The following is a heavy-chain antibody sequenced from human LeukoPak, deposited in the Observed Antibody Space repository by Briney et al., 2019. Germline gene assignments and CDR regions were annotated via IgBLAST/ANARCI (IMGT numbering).Heavy chain of an antibody. D-gene: IGHD3-22*01. CDR3: AKDGLYYDGSAHVYYFDY. J-gene: IGHJ4*02. CDR1: GFTISGYA. CDR2: ITGSGDYT. Sequence: GGSLRLSCAASGFTISGYAMTWVRQAPGKGLEWVSSITGSGDYTYYIDSVKGRFTISRDNSKNILYLQMNSLRGEDTALYYCAKDGLYYDGSAHVYYFDYWGKGTLVAVSS. V-gene: IGHV3-23*01.